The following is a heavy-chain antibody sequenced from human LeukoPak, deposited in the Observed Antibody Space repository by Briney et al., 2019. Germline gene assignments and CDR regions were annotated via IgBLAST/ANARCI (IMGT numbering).Heavy chain of an antibody. J-gene: IGHJ6*02. CDR1: GGSINNHF. D-gene: IGHD2-21*02. CDR2: IYYSGST. V-gene: IGHV4-59*11. Sequence: SETLSLTCTVSGGSINNHFWSWIRQSPGEGLEWIGHIYYSGSTNYNPSLKSRVTMSVDTSKNQFSLKLRSVTAADTAVYYCARDSDPYGMDVWGQGTTVTVSS. CDR3: ARDSDPYGMDV.